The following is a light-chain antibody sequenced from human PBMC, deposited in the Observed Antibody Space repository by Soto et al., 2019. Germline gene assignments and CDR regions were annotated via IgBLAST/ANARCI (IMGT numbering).Light chain of an antibody. CDR2: DAS. J-gene: IGKJ2*01. CDR3: QQYNSYSPYT. Sequence: DIQMTQSPSTLSASVGDRVTNTCRASQSISSWLAWYQQKPGKAPKLLIYDASSLESGVPSRFTGSGSGTEFTLTISILQPDDFATYHCQQYNSYSPYTFGQGTKLEIK. V-gene: IGKV1-5*01. CDR1: QSISSW.